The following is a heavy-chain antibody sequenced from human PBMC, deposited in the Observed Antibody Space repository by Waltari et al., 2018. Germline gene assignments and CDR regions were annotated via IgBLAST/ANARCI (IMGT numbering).Heavy chain of an antibody. V-gene: IGHV4-59*01. Sequence: QVQLQESGPGLVKPSETLSLTCTVSGGSISSYYWSWIRQPPGKGLEWIGYIYYSGSTNYNPSLKSRVTISVDTSKNQFSLKLSSVTAADTAVYYCARARGSGSYHHYFDYWGQGTLVTVSS. J-gene: IGHJ4*02. D-gene: IGHD3-10*01. CDR1: GGSISSYY. CDR2: IYYSGST. CDR3: ARARGSGSYHHYFDY.